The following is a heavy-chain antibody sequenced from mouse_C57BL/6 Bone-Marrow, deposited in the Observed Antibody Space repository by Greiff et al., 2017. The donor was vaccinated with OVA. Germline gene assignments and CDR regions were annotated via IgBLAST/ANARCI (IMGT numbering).Heavy chain of an antibody. D-gene: IGHD1-2*01. CDR3: ASYGIWFAY. CDR2: IWRGGST. J-gene: IGHJ3*01. Sequence: VHLVESGPGLVQPSQSLSITCTVSGFSLPSYGVHWVRQSPGKGLEWLGVIWRGGSTDYTAAFMSRLSITKDNTKSQVFFKRNSLQANDTAIYSCASYGIWFAYWGQGTLVTVSA. CDR1: GFSLPSYG. V-gene: IGHV2-5*01.